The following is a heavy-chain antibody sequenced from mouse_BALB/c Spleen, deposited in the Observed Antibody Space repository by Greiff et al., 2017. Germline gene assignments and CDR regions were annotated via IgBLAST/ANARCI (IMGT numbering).Heavy chain of an antibody. D-gene: IGHD2-14*01. CDR2: ILPGSGST. CDR1: GYTFSSYW. Sequence: VKLMESGAELMKPGASVKISCKATGYTFSSYWIEWVKQRPGHGLEWIGEILPGSGSTNYNEKFKGKATFTADTSSNTAYMQLSSLTSEDSAVYYCARRGYRYYFDYWGQGTTLTVSS. V-gene: IGHV1-9*01. CDR3: ARRGYRYYFDY. J-gene: IGHJ2*01.